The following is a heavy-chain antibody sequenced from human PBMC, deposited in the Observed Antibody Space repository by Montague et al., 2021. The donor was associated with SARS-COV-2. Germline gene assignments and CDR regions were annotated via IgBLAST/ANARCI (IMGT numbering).Heavy chain of an antibody. CDR1: RHSVSRYN. V-gene: IGHV4-34*01. CDR2: LNPRGST. Sequence: SETLSLTCTVDRHSVSRYNQARIGKPHGKTPDCNGELNPRGSTNNNPSLKTRVTISIDTSKNQFSLKLSSVTAADTAVYYCARGQEVYAINGDLNYWGQGTLVTVSS. CDR3: ARGQEVYAINGDLNY. D-gene: IGHD2-8*01. J-gene: IGHJ4*02.